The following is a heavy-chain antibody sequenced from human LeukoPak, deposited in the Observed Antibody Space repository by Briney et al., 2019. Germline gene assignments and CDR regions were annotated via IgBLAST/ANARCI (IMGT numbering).Heavy chain of an antibody. J-gene: IGHJ3*02. Sequence: SVKLSCNASGGTFSSYAISWVRQAPGPGLEWMGGIIPIFGTANYAQKFHGRDTITTDESTSTAYMELSSLRSEDTAVYYCARRGRYNWNSYAFDIWGQGTMVTVSS. CDR3: ARRGRYNWNSYAFDI. CDR2: IIPIFGTA. D-gene: IGHD1-7*01. CDR1: GGTFSSYA. V-gene: IGHV1-69*05.